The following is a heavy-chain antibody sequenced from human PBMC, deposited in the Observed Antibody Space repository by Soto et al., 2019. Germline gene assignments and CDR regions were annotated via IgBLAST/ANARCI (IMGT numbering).Heavy chain of an antibody. J-gene: IGHJ6*02. Sequence: QVQLLQSGAEVKKPGASVKVSCKASGYTFTSYHIHWVRQAPGQGLEWMGAISTSAGTTTYAQEFMGRASLTSNTSTNTVDMKMRSLASNDTGVYYCARDSSYYSGSGGVSTYHFFGMDIWAEGSTVTVT. CDR3: ARDSSYYSGSGGVSTYHFFGMDI. V-gene: IGHV1-46*01. CDR1: GYTFTSYH. CDR2: ISTSAGTT. D-gene: IGHD3-10*01.